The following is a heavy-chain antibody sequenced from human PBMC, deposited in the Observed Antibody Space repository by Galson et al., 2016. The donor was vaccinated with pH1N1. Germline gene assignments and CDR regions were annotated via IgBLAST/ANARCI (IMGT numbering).Heavy chain of an antibody. CDR3: ARVNTYDSSGYYPFDY. Sequence: SVKVSCKASEYTFIGYYIHWMRQAPGHGLAWVGRINPNNGDTHYAQNFQGRVTMTRDTSISTAYMELNSLRSDDTAVYYCARVNTYDSSGYYPFDYWGQGTQVTGSS. D-gene: IGHD3-22*01. J-gene: IGHJ4*02. V-gene: IGHV1-2*06. CDR1: EYTFIGYY. CDR2: INPNNGDT.